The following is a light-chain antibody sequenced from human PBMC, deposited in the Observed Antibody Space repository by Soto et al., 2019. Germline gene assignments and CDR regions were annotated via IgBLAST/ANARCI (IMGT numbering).Light chain of an antibody. V-gene: IGKV3-15*01. CDR1: QSVSTN. CDR2: GAS. CDR3: QQYHNWPVT. Sequence: EIVMTQSPATLSVSPGARATLSCRASQSVSTNLAWSQKKPGQAPRLLIYGASTRATGIPARFSGSGYGTEFSLTISSLQSEDFVVYYCQQYHNWPVTFGPGTKVDVK. J-gene: IGKJ3*01.